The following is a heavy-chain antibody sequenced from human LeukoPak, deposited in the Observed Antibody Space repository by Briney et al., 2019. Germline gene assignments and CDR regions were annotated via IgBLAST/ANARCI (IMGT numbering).Heavy chain of an antibody. CDR3: ARGANCSGGSCFHRPGYYYYMDV. D-gene: IGHD2-15*01. CDR2: IYHSGIT. Sequence: SETLSLTCTVSGGSISSYYWSWIRQPPGKGLEWIGEIYHSGITNCNPSLKSRVTISVDKSKNQFSLKLSSVTAADTAVYYCARGANCSGGSCFHRPGYYYYMDVWGKGTTVTVSS. CDR1: GGSISSYY. J-gene: IGHJ6*03. V-gene: IGHV4-59*12.